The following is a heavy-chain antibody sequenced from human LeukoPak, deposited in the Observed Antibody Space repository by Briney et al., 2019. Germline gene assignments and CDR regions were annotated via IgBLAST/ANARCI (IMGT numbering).Heavy chain of an antibody. V-gene: IGHV3-66*01. D-gene: IGHD6-6*01. CDR3: AKDSSSPLVWFDP. J-gene: IGHJ5*02. CDR1: GFTVSSNY. CDR2: IYSGGST. Sequence: GGSLRLSCAASGFTVSSNYMSWVRQAPGKGLEWVSVIYSGGSTYYADSVKGRFTISRDNSKNTLYLQMNSLRAEDTAVYYCAKDSSSPLVWFDPWGQGTLVTVSS.